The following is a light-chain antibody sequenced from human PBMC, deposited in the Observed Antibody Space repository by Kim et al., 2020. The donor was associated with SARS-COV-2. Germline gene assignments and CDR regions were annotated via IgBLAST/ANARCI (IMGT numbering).Light chain of an antibody. CDR1: QGISSY. CDR3: QQLNSYPLT. J-gene: IGKJ4*01. Sequence: SSVGDRVTITWRASQGISSYLAWYQQKPGKAPKLLIYAASTLQSGVPSRFSGSGSGTEFTLTISSLQAEDFATYYCQQLNSYPLTFGGGTKVDIK. CDR2: AAS. V-gene: IGKV1-9*01.